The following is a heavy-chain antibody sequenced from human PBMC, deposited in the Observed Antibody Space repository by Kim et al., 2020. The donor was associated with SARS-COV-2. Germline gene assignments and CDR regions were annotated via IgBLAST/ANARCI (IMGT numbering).Heavy chain of an antibody. CDR2: T. J-gene: IGHJ4*02. D-gene: IGHD1-26*01. CDR3: ASMVGATNVDY. V-gene: IGHV3-11*06. Sequence: TNYADSGKCRLTISRDNAKNALYLQMNSLRDEDTAVYYCASMVGATNVDYWGQGTLVTVSS.